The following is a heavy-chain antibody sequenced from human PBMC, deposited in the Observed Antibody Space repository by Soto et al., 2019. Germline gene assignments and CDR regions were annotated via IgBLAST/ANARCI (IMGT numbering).Heavy chain of an antibody. CDR1: GGSISSYY. Sequence: QVQLQESGPGLVKPSETLSLTCTVSGGSISSYYWSWIRQPPGKGLEWIGYIYYSGSTNYNSSLKSRVTISVDTSKNQFSLKLSSVTAADTAVYYCARYGSGSSVWFDPWGQGTLVTVSS. D-gene: IGHD3-10*01. CDR2: IYYSGST. CDR3: ARYGSGSSVWFDP. V-gene: IGHV4-59*01. J-gene: IGHJ5*02.